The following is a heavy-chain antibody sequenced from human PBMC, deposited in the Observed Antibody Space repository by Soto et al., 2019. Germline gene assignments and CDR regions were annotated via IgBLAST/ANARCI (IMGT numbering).Heavy chain of an antibody. CDR2: INHSGST. CDR1: GGSFRGYY. Sequence: PSETLSLTCAVYGGSFRGYYWTWIRHPPGTGLEWIGEINHSGSTNYNPSLKSRVTISVDTSKNQFSLKLTSVTAADTAVYYCARSSLWFGEPRPTDCWGQGTLVTVS. CDR3: ARSSLWFGEPRPTDC. D-gene: IGHD3-10*01. J-gene: IGHJ4*02. V-gene: IGHV4-34*01.